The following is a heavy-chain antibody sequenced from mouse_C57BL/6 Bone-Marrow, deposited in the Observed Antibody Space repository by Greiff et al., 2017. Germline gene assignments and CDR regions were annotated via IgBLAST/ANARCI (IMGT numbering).Heavy chain of an antibody. D-gene: IGHD2-1*01. CDR2: IYPGDGDT. Sequence: QVQLQQSGPELVKPGASVKLSCKASGYAFSSSWMNWVKQRPGKGLEWIGRIYPGDGDTNYNGKFKGKATLTADKTSSTAYMQLSSLPSEDSAVYFCARTTVVVGEYWGQGTTLTVSS. V-gene: IGHV1-82*01. J-gene: IGHJ2*01. CDR1: GYAFSSSW. CDR3: ARTTVVVGEY.